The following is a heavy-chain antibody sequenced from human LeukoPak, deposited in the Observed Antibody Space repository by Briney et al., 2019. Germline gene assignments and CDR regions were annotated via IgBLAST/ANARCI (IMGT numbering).Heavy chain of an antibody. J-gene: IGHJ4*02. Sequence: EASVKVSCKASGYTFTGYYMHWVRQAPGQGLEWMGWINPNSGGTNYAQNFQGRVTMTRDTSISTAYMELSRLRSDDTAVYFCARDIERFDYVWGSYRCMDYWGQGTLVTVSS. CDR2: INPNSGGT. CDR3: ARDIERFDYVWGSYRCMDY. V-gene: IGHV1-2*02. D-gene: IGHD3-16*02. CDR1: GYTFTGYY.